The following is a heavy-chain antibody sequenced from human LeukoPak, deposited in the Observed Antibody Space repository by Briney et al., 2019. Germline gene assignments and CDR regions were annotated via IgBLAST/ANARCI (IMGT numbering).Heavy chain of an antibody. CDR2: IQYDGSDK. Sequence: GGSLRLSCAASGFTFSNYGMHWVRQAPGKGLEWVAFIQYDGSDKYYADSVKGRFTISRDNAKNSLYLQMNSLRAEDTALYYCARQGTYYDILTGSPLDYWGQGTLVTVSS. J-gene: IGHJ4*02. CDR1: GFTFSNYG. V-gene: IGHV3-30*02. D-gene: IGHD3-9*01. CDR3: ARQGTYYDILTGSPLDY.